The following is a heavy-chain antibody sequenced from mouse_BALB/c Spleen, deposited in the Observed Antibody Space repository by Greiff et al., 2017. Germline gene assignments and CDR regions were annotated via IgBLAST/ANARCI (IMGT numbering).Heavy chain of an antibody. CDR1: GFSLTSYG. V-gene: IGHV2-4-1*01. D-gene: IGHD2-4*01. CDR2: IWSGGST. J-gene: IGHJ4*01. Sequence: QVQLKQSGPGLVQPSQSLSITCTVSGFSLTSYGVHWVRQSPGKGLEWLGVIWSGGSTDYNAAFISRLSISKDNSKSQVFFKMNSLQADDTAIYYCARNYPIYYDYDGAMDYWGQGTSVTVSS. CDR3: ARNYPIYYDYDGAMDY.